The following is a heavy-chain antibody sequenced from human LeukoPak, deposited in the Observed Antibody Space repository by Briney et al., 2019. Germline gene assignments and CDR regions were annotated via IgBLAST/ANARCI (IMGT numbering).Heavy chain of an antibody. J-gene: IGHJ6*02. Sequence: SETLSLTCTVSGGSISSGSCYWSWLRQPAGKGLEWIGRIYTSGSTNYNPSLKSRVTISGDTSKNQFSLKLSSVTAADTAVYYCAKYFGELFQRSGMDVWGQGTTVTVSS. CDR2: IYTSGST. CDR1: GGSISSGSCY. CDR3: AKYFGELFQRSGMDV. D-gene: IGHD3-10*01. V-gene: IGHV4-61*02.